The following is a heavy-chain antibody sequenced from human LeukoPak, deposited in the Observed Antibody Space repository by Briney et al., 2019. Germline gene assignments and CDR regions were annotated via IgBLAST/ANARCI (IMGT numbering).Heavy chain of an antibody. Sequence: SQTLSLTCTVSGGSISSSSYYWGWIRQPPGKGLEWIGSIYYSGSTYYNPSLKSRVTISVDTSKNQLSLKLPSVTAADTAVYFCARLGNYHDFWGQGALVTVSS. J-gene: IGHJ4*02. CDR3: ARLGNYHDF. D-gene: IGHD1-26*01. CDR2: IYYSGST. CDR1: GGSISSSSYY. V-gene: IGHV4-39*01.